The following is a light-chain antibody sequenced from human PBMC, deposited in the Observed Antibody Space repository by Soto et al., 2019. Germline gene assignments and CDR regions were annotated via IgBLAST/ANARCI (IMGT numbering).Light chain of an antibody. Sequence: TQIQLSSPFPLGQAAPISCRTPQSPVHSDGNTYLSWYQQRPGQPPRLLIYKVSDRFSGVPDRFSGSGAGTDFTLTISRVEAEDVGVYYCMQATQSHWTFGQGTKVDSK. CDR3: MQATQSHWT. J-gene: IGKJ1*01. V-gene: IGKV2-24*01. CDR1: QSPVHSDGNTY. CDR2: KVS.